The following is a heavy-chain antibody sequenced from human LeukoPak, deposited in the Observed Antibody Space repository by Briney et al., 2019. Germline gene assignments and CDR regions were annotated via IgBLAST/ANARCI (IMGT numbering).Heavy chain of an antibody. Sequence: GGSLRLSCAASEFTLSAYTMSWVRQAPGKGLEWVASISSSRSYKYFADSVKGRFTISRDNAKNSVFLQMDSLRAEDMAVFYCARVMDKWELHVYYYAMDVWGPGTTVTVSS. J-gene: IGHJ6*02. CDR1: EFTLSAYT. CDR3: ARVMDKWELHVYYYAMDV. CDR2: ISSSRSYK. D-gene: IGHD1-26*01. V-gene: IGHV3-21*01.